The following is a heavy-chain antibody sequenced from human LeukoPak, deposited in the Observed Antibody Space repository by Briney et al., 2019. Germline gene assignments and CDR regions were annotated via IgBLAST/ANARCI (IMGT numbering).Heavy chain of an antibody. J-gene: IGHJ4*02. V-gene: IGHV3-7*01. CDR1: GFTFSSYW. CDR2: IKQDGSEK. CDR3: ARRRYSGSSQHFDY. Sequence: GGSLRLSCAASGFTFSSYWLSWVRQAPGKGLEWVANIKQDGSEKYYVDSVKGRFTISRDNAKNSLYLQMNSLRAEDTAVYYCARRRYSGSSQHFDYWGQGTLVTVSS. D-gene: IGHD1-26*01.